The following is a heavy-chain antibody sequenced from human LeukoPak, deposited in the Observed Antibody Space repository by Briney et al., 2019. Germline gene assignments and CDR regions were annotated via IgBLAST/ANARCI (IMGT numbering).Heavy chain of an antibody. D-gene: IGHD5-12*01. J-gene: IGHJ3*02. V-gene: IGHV4-59*12. CDR3: ARGIGPAKWLRTFDAFDI. Sequence: SETLSLTCTVSGGSISSYYWSWIRHPPGKGLEWIGYIYYSGSTNYNPSLKSRVTISVDTSKNQFSLKLSSVTAADTAVYYCARGIGPAKWLRTFDAFDIWGQGTMVTVSS. CDR1: GGSISSYY. CDR2: IYYSGST.